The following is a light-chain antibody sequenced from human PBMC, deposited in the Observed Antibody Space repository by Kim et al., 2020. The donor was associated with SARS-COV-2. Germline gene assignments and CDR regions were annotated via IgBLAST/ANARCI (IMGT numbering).Light chain of an antibody. CDR3: QQYGSSLT. CDR2: DAS. J-gene: IGKJ4*01. CDR1: RSIGVS. Sequence: SLSPGERATLSCRASRSIGVSLAWYQQKPGQAPRLLIYDASSRATSIPDRFSGSGSGTDFTLSISRLEPEDFAVYYCQQYGSSLTFGGGTKVDIK. V-gene: IGKV3-20*01.